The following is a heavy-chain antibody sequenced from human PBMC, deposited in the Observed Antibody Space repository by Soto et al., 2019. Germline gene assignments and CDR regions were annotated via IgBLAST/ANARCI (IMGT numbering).Heavy chain of an antibody. CDR1: GFTFSNFA. J-gene: IGHJ4*02. CDR3: AKGRSGY. Sequence: GGSLRLSCAASGFTFSNFAMSWVRQAPGKGLEWVFSISGSGGSTYYADSVKGRFTISRDNSNNTLCLQMNSLRVEDTAVYYCAKGRSGYWGQGTLVTVSS. V-gene: IGHV3-23*01. CDR2: ISGSGGST.